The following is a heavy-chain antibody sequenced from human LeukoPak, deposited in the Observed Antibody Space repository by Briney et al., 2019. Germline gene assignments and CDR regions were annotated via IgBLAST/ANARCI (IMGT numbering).Heavy chain of an antibody. J-gene: IGHJ4*02. CDR3: ARDLSNYDPGAVGVDY. CDR1: GYTFTGYY. Sequence: ASVKVSRKASGYTFTGYYMHWVRQAPGQGLEWMGWINPNSGGTNYAQKFQGRVTMTRDTSISTAYMELSRLRSDDTAVYYCARDLSNYDPGAVGVDYWGQGTLVTVSS. V-gene: IGHV1-2*02. D-gene: IGHD3-3*01. CDR2: INPNSGGT.